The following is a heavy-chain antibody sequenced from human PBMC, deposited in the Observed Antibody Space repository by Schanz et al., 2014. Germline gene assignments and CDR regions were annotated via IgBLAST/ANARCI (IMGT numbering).Heavy chain of an antibody. J-gene: IGHJ4*02. Sequence: EVHLVESGGGLVQPGGSLRLSCAASGFTVSSNYMSWVRQAPGKVLEWVSLIYSNGRTYYEDSVKGRFIISRDNAKNSLYLQMNSLRAEDTAVYYCVPMSIAAHWGQGTLVTVSS. CDR2: IYSNGRT. V-gene: IGHV3-66*01. CDR1: GFTVSSNY. CDR3: VPMSIAAH. D-gene: IGHD6-6*01.